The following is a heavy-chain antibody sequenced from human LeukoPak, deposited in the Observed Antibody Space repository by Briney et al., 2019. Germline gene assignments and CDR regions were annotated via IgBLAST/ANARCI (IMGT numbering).Heavy chain of an antibody. CDR2: IYYSGST. J-gene: IGHJ3*02. D-gene: IGHD3-22*01. CDR1: GGSISSGDYY. Sequence: SETLSLTCTVSGGSISSGDYYWSWIRQPPGKGLEWIGYIYYSGSTYYNPSLKSRVTISVDTSKNQFSLKLSSVTAADTAVYYCARGWYYYDSSGYYPGDAFDIWGQGTMVTVSS. V-gene: IGHV4-30-4*01. CDR3: ARGWYYYDSSGYYPGDAFDI.